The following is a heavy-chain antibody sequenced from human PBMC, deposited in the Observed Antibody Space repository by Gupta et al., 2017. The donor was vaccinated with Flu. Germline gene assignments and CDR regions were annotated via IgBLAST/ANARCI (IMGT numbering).Heavy chain of an antibody. Sequence: ELQLVESESGLVQPGGSLRVNSVISGLTFSDSHMNWIRQAPGKGLEWISYIGSGGNTDYADSVMGRFTISRDNARDSLFLQMKSLRDEDTALYYCGRDLNWAFIFWGQGALVTVSS. CDR2: IGSGGNT. J-gene: IGHJ4*02. CDR3: GRDLNWAFIF. D-gene: IGHD3-16*01. V-gene: IGHV3-48*02. CDR1: GLTFSDSH.